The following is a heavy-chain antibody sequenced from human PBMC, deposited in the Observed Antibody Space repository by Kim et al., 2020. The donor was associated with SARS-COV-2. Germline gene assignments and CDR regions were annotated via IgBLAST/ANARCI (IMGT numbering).Heavy chain of an antibody. CDR3: ARGELESTYCTNGVCYYYYMDV. J-gene: IGHJ6*03. Sequence: SETLSLTCAVYGGSFSGYYWTWIRQPPGKGLEWIGEINHSGSTNCNPSLKSRVTISVDTSKNQFSLKLTSVTAADTAVYYCARGELESTYCTNGVCYYYYMDVWGKGTTGTVSS. CDR2: INHSGST. D-gene: IGHD2-8*01. CDR1: GGSFSGYY. V-gene: IGHV4-34*01.